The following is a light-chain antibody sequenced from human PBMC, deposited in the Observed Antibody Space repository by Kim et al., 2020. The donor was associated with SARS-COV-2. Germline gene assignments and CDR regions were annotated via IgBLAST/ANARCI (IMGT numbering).Light chain of an antibody. CDR1: QDIGNF. J-gene: IGKJ4*01. CDR3: QQYDTFPLT. CDR2: GAS. Sequence: ASIVDRVTVTCRASQDIGNFLAWFQQRPGQAPKSLIYGASTLQSGVPSRFSGGGSGTEFTLTISRLQPEDFATYYCQQYDTFPLTFGGGTKVDIK. V-gene: IGKV1-16*01.